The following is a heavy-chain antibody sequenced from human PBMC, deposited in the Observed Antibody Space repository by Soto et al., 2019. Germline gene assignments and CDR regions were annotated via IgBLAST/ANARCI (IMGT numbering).Heavy chain of an antibody. Sequence: QVQLRESGPGLVQTSQTLSLSCTVSGGSIPSGAYYWSCIRQHPGNGLEWIGYIYYSGTTYYNPSLKSRFTIAVDTSRNHVSREVNSVSAADTAVDYCARTDTSGYTCEHSGQGTLVTVSS. CDR2: IYYSGTT. J-gene: IGHJ1*01. D-gene: IGHD3-22*01. CDR1: GGSIPSGAYY. V-gene: IGHV4-31*03. CDR3: ARTDTSGYTCEH.